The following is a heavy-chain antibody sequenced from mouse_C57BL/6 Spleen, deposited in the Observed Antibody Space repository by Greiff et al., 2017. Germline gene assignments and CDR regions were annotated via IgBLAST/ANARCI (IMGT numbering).Heavy chain of an antibody. CDR3: ASCYYYGSSYRYFDV. D-gene: IGHD1-1*01. V-gene: IGHV1-64*01. CDR2: IHPNSGST. J-gene: IGHJ1*03. Sequence: VQLQQPGAELVKPGASVKLSCKASGYTFTSYWMHWVKQRPGQGLEWIGMIHPNSGSTNYNEKFKSKATLTVDKSSSTAYTQLSSLTSEDSAVYYCASCYYYGSSYRYFDVWGTGTTVTVSS. CDR1: GYTFTSYW.